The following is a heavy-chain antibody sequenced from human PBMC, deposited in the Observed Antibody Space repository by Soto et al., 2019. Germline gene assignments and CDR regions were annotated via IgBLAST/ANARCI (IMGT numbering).Heavy chain of an antibody. J-gene: IGHJ4*02. Sequence: PGGSLRLSCAASGFTFSSYGMHWVRQAPGKGLEWVAVIWYDGSNKYYADSVKGRFTISRDNSKNTLYLQMNSLRAEDTAVYYCARDLTTYCSSTSCYSPLDYWGQGTLVTVSS. CDR2: IWYDGSNK. V-gene: IGHV3-33*01. CDR1: GFTFSSYG. D-gene: IGHD2-2*02. CDR3: ARDLTTYCSSTSCYSPLDY.